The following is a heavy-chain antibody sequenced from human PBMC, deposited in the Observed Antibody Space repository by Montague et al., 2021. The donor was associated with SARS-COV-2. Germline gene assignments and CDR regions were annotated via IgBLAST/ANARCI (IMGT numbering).Heavy chain of an antibody. CDR3: AGPQQQRAIDY. D-gene: IGHD6-13*01. CDR2: FFYSGST. J-gene: IGHJ4*02. CDR1: GGSLSSSRYY. Sequence: SETLSLTCTVSGGSLSSSRYYWGWIRQPPGKGLEWVGCFFYSGSTYYNPSLKGRVTISADTSKDQFSLKLSSVTAADTAVYYCAGPQQQRAIDYWGQGTLVTVSS. V-gene: IGHV4-39*01.